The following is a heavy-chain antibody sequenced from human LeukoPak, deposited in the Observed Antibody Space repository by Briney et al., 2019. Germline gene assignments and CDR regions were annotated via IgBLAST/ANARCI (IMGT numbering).Heavy chain of an antibody. V-gene: IGHV3-30*18. Sequence: GGSLRLSCAASGFTFSSYGMHWVRQAPGKGLEWVAVISYDGSNKYYADSVKGRFTISRDNSKNTLYLQMNSLRAEDTAVYYCAKALLWAAIYGHWGQGTLVTVSS. D-gene: IGHD3-10*01. J-gene: IGHJ4*02. CDR1: GFTFSSYG. CDR2: ISYDGSNK. CDR3: AKALLWAAIYGH.